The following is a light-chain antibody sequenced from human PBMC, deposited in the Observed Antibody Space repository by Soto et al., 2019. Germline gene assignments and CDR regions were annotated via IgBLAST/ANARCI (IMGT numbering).Light chain of an antibody. V-gene: IGKV3-15*01. J-gene: IGKJ5*01. CDR1: QSISNL. CDR2: GAS. CDR3: QQYYDWPIT. Sequence: EIVMTQSPATLSVSPGERATLSRRASQSISNLLALYQQKPGQAPRLLMYGASTRATGFPDRFSGRGSGTEFTLTISSLHSEDFAVYYCQQYYDWPITFGQGTRLEIK.